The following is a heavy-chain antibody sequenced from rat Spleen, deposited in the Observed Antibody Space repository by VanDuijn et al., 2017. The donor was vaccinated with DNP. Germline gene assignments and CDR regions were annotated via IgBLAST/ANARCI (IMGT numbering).Heavy chain of an antibody. J-gene: IGHJ3*01. Sequence: EVQLVESGGGLVQPGGSLKLSCAASGFTFSDYYMAWVRQAPTKGLEWVAYITYDGGSTYYRDSVKGRFTISRDNAKSTLYLQMNSLRSEDMATYYCARPYYHNYGGFAYWGQGTLVTVSS. V-gene: IGHV5-22*01. D-gene: IGHD1-10*01. CDR1: GFTFSDYY. CDR3: ARPYYHNYGGFAY. CDR2: ITYDGGST.